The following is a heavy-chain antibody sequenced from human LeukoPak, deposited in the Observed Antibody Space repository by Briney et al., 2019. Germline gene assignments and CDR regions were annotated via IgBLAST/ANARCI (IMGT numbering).Heavy chain of an antibody. CDR2: IKSTTDGGTT. D-gene: IGHD4-23*01. V-gene: IGHV3-15*01. Sequence: GGSLRLSCAASGFTFSNAWMSWVRQAPGKGLEWVGRIKSTTDGGTTDYAAPVKGGFTMSRHESKNTLYLQMNSLKTADTAVYYCTSGANSLWGQGTLVTVSS. CDR1: GFTFSNAW. CDR3: TSGANSL. J-gene: IGHJ4*02.